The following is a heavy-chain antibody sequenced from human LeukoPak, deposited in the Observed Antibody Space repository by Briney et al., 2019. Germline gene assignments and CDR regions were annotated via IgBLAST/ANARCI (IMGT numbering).Heavy chain of an antibody. J-gene: IGHJ4*02. D-gene: IGHD5-18*01. V-gene: IGHV1-8*02. CDR2: MNPNSGNT. Sequence: ASVKVSCKASGGTFSSYAINWVRQATGQGLEWMGWMNPNSGNTGYAQKFQGRVTMTRNTSISTAYMELSSLRSEDTAVYYCARVRGGGYSYGFAYWGQGTLVTVSS. CDR3: ARVRGGGYSYGFAY. CDR1: GGTFSSYA.